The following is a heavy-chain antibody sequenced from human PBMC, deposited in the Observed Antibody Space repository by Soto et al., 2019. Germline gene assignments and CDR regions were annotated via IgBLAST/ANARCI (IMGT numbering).Heavy chain of an antibody. V-gene: IGHV1-18*01. Sequence: APVKVSCKTSGYTFTSYGISWVRQAPGQGLEWMGCISANNSNTNYAQKIQGRVTMTTDKSTSTVYMELRSLRSDDTAVYYCARERWTIAVMYFDYWGQGTLVTVSS. CDR1: GYTFTSYG. CDR3: ARERWTIAVMYFDY. J-gene: IGHJ4*02. CDR2: ISANNSNT. D-gene: IGHD6-19*01.